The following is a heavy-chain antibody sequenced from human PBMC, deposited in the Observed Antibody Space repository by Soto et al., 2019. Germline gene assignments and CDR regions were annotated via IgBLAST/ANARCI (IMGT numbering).Heavy chain of an antibody. CDR1: GGSISSGGYS. J-gene: IGHJ6*02. Sequence: SETLSLTCSVSGGSISSGGYSWSWIRQPPGKGLEWIGYIYHSGSTYYNPSLKSRVTISVDRSKNQFSLKLSSVTAADTAVYYCARGVFGHYYYGMDVWGQGTTVTVSS. D-gene: IGHD3-10*01. V-gene: IGHV4-30-2*01. CDR2: IYHSGST. CDR3: ARGVFGHYYYGMDV.